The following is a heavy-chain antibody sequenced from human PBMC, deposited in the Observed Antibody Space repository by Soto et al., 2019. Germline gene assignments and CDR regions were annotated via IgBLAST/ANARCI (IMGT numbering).Heavy chain of an antibody. CDR1: GGTFSSYT. Sequence: QVQLVQSGAEVKKPGSSVKVSCKASGGTFSSYTISWVRQAPGQGLEWMGRIIPTLGIANYAQKFQGRVTITADKSTSTASMELSSLRSAATAVYYCASDNHRDYSASGSYSYYYGMDVWGQGTTVTVSS. CDR2: IIPTLGIA. V-gene: IGHV1-69*02. CDR3: ASDNHRDYSASGSYSYYYGMDV. D-gene: IGHD3-10*01. J-gene: IGHJ6*02.